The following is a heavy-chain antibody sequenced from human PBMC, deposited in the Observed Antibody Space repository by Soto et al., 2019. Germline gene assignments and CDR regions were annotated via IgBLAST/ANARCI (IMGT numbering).Heavy chain of an antibody. J-gene: IGHJ4*02. CDR1: GGSVSSGSYY. CDR2: IDWDDDE. V-gene: IGHV2-70*11. Sequence: TLSLTCTVSGGSVSSGSYYWSWIRQPPGKALEWLARIDWDDDEYYSTSLKTRLTISKDTSKNLVVLTMTNMDPTDTATYYCARTLGSSTLDYWGQGTLVTVSS. CDR3: ARTLGSSTLDY. D-gene: IGHD6-13*01.